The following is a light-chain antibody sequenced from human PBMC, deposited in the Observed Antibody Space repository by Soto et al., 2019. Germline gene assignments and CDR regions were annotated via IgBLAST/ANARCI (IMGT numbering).Light chain of an antibody. Sequence: EIVLTQSPGTLSLSPGERATLSCRASQSVSSSYLAWYQQKPGQAPRLLIYGASNRATGIPDRFSGSGSGTDFTLTISRLEPEDFVVYCCQQYGSSPYTFGQGTQLEIK. J-gene: IGKJ2*01. CDR3: QQYGSSPYT. CDR2: GAS. CDR1: QSVSSSY. V-gene: IGKV3-20*01.